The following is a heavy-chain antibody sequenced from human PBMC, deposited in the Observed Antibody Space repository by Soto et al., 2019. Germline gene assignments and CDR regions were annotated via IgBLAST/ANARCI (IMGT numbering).Heavy chain of an antibody. CDR1: GDSVSSNSVV. Sequence: SQTLTLTCAISGDSVSSNSVVWNWIRQSPSRGLEWLGRAYYRSKWYNDYAVSVKSRITINPDTSKNQFSLQLNSVTPEDTAVYYCARTSGYSGYDQLDYWGQGTLVTV. D-gene: IGHD5-12*01. V-gene: IGHV6-1*01. J-gene: IGHJ4*02. CDR3: ARTSGYSGYDQLDY. CDR2: AYYRSKWYN.